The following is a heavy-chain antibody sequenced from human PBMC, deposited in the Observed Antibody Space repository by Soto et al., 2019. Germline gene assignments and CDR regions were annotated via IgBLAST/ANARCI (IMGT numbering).Heavy chain of an antibody. V-gene: IGHV4-61*01. D-gene: IGHD2-15*01. J-gene: IGHJ4*02. CDR1: GGYIRSGSFY. CDR2: ISYSGST. Sequence: PSETQSLTSTVSGGYIRSGSFYWSWVRQTPGKGLEWIGYISYSGSTNYNPSLNSRVTISVDTSKKQFSLKLTSVTTADTAVYYCTRRQGSYLDQWGQGTLVTVSS. CDR3: TRRQGSYLDQ.